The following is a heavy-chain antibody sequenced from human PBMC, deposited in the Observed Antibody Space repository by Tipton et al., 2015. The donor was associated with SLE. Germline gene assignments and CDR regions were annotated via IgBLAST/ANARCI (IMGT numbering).Heavy chain of an antibody. CDR3: ARVWLNNAFDI. CDR2: IHYSGNT. V-gene: IGHV4-59*11. D-gene: IGHD2/OR15-2a*01. CDR1: GGSMSSHY. Sequence: TLSLTCTVSGGSMSSHYWSWIRQPPGKGLEWIGYIHYSGNTDYNPSLKSRVTISADTSKSQFSLTLNFVTAADTAVYYCARVWLNNAFDIWGQGTRVTVSS. J-gene: IGHJ3*02.